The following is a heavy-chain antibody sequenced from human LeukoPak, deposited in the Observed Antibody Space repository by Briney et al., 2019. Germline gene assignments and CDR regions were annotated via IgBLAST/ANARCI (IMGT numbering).Heavy chain of an antibody. CDR1: GYSISSGYY. V-gene: IGHV4-38-2*02. CDR3: ARRYSSSWYTHPTSRFDY. Sequence: PSETLSLTCTVSGYSISSGYYWGWIRQPPGKGLEWIGTIYHSGSTYYNPSLKSRVTISVDTSKNQFSLKLSSVTAADTALYYCARRYSSSWYTHPTSRFDYWGQGTLVTVSS. J-gene: IGHJ4*02. D-gene: IGHD6-13*01. CDR2: IYHSGST.